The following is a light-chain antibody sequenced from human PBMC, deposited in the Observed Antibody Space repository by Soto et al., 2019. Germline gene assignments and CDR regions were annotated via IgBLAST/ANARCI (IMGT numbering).Light chain of an antibody. J-gene: IGKJ1*01. V-gene: IGKV3-15*01. CDR3: QHYNNWPWT. CDR2: GAS. CDR1: QSINSD. Sequence: EIVMTQSSATLSVSPGERVILSCRASQSINSDLAWYQQKPGQAPRFLIYGASTRATGIPARVSGSGSGTQFTLTISSLQSEDSALYSGQHYNNWPWTFGQGTKVEIK.